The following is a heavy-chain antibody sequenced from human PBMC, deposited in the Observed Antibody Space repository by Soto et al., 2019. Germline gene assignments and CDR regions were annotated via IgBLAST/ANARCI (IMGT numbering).Heavy chain of an antibody. CDR1: GGSISSGDYY. D-gene: IGHD3-10*01. J-gene: IGHJ4*02. Sequence: SETLSLTCTVSGGSISSGDYYWSWIRQPPGKGLEWIGYIYYSGSTYYNPSLKSRVTISVDTSKNQFSLKLSSVTAADTAVYYCARFQKVRGFQRHDYWGQGTLVTVSS. V-gene: IGHV4-30-4*01. CDR2: IYYSGST. CDR3: ARFQKVRGFQRHDY.